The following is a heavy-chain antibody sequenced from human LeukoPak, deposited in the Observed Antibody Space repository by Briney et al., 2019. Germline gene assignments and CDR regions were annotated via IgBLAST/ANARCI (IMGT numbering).Heavy chain of an antibody. Sequence: SETLSLTCIVSGGSISSSSYYWSWIRQPPGKGLEWIGEINHSGSTNYNPSLKSRVTISVDTSKNQFSLKLSSVTAADTAVYYCARVRRGWAPGGTLYGDNWFDPWGQGTLVTVSS. J-gene: IGHJ5*02. CDR1: GGSISSSSYY. CDR2: INHSGST. D-gene: IGHD2-8*02. V-gene: IGHV4-39*07. CDR3: ARVRRGWAPGGTLYGDNWFDP.